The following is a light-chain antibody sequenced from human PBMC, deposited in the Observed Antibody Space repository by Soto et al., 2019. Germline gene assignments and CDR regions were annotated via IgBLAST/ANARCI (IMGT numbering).Light chain of an antibody. CDR1: SSDVGGYNY. V-gene: IGLV2-8*01. CDR2: EVT. CDR3: SSSAGNSTLV. J-gene: IGLJ2*01. Sequence: SVLSEPRTGGGCPGQSVTISYTGTSSDVGGYNYVSWYQQHPGKAPKLIIYEVTNRPSGVPDRFSGSTSGNTPSLTVSGLQAQDEADYYCSSSAGNSTLVFGGGTKVTVX.